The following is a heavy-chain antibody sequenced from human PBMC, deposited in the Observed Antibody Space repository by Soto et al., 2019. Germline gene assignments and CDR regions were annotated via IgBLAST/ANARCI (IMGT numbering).Heavy chain of an antibody. CDR3: ARDPGRLYCSSTSCSWFDL. V-gene: IGHV3-74*01. D-gene: IGHD2-2*01. CDR1: GFTFSNHW. CDR2: INSDESST. J-gene: IGHJ5*02. Sequence: GGSLRLSCAASGFTFSNHWMHWVRQAPGKGLVWVSRINSDESSTNYADSVKGRFTISRDNAKNTLYLQMNSLRAEDTAVYYCARDPGRLYCSSTSCSWFDLWGQGTLVTVSS.